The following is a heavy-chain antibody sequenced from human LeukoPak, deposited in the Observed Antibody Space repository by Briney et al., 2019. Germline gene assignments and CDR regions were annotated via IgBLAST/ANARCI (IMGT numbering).Heavy chain of an antibody. D-gene: IGHD3-22*01. CDR3: ARGEYYYDSSGYFDY. J-gene: IGHJ4*02. Sequence: PGGSLRLSCAASGFTFSSYAIHWVRQAPGKGLEYVSAISSNGGSTYYANSVKGRFTISRDNSKNTLYLQMGSLRAEDMAVYYCARGEYYYDSSGYFDYWGQGTLVTVSS. CDR1: GFTFSSYA. V-gene: IGHV3-64*01. CDR2: ISSNGGST.